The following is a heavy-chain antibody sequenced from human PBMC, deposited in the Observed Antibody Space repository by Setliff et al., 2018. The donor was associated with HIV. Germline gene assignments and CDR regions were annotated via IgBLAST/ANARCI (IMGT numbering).Heavy chain of an antibody. J-gene: IGHJ4*02. V-gene: IGHV4-4*02. CDR3: ASGEPYYYDSTGYSGNYFDY. CDR2: IYHGGST. Sequence: SETLSLTCAVSGGSISSSNWWSWVRQPPGKGLEWIGEIYHGGSTNYNPSLKSRVTISVDKSKNQFSLKLASVTAADTAVYYCASGEPYYYDSTGYSGNYFDYWARGTLVTVSS. CDR1: GGSISSSNW. D-gene: IGHD3-22*01.